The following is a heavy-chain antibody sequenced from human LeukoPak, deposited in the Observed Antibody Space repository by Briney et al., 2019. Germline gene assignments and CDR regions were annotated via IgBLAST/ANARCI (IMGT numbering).Heavy chain of an antibody. Sequence: GGSLRLSCAASGSTFSSYEMNWVRQAPGKGLEWVSYISSSGSTIYYADSVKGRFTISRDNAKNSLYLQMNSLRAEDTAVYYCASPYYDFWSGFPMIWGQGTMVTVSS. V-gene: IGHV3-48*03. CDR3: ASPYYDFWSGFPMI. CDR2: ISSSGSTI. CDR1: GSTFSSYE. J-gene: IGHJ3*02. D-gene: IGHD3-3*01.